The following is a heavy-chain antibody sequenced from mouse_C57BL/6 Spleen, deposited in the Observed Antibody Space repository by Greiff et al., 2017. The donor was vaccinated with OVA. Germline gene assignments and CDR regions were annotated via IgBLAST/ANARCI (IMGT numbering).Heavy chain of an antibody. D-gene: IGHD1-1*01. CDR1: GYSITSGYY. CDR3: ARDGSSYVGWYFDV. V-gene: IGHV3-6*01. Sequence: EVHLVESGPGLVKPSQSLSLTCSVTGYSITSGYYWNWIRQFPGNKLEWMGYISYDGSNNYNPSLKNRISITRDTSKNQFFLKLNSVTTEDTATYYCARDGSSYVGWYFDVWGTGTTVTVSS. CDR2: ISYDGSN. J-gene: IGHJ1*03.